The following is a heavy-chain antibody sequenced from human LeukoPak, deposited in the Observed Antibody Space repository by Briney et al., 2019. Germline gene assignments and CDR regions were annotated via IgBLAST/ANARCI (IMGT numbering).Heavy chain of an antibody. D-gene: IGHD2-21*02. CDR1: GFTFSSYW. CDR3: ARELAYCGGDCYSVLGY. Sequence: GGSLRLSCAASGFTFSSYWMSWVRQAPGKGLEWVANIKQNGSEKYYVDSVKGRFTISRDNAKNSLYLQMNSLRAEDTAVYYCARELAYCGGDCYSVLGYWGQGTLVTVSS. CDR2: IKQNGSEK. J-gene: IGHJ4*02. V-gene: IGHV3-7*01.